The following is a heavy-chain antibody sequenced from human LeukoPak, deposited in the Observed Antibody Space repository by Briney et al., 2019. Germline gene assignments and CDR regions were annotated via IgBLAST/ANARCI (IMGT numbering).Heavy chain of an antibody. CDR3: AREGYSSGWYGSGAFDI. Sequence: SETLSLTCTVSGGSISSYYWSWIQQPAGKGLEWIGRIYTSGSTNYNPSLKSRVTMSVDTSKNQFSLKLSSVAAADTAVYYCAREGYSSGWYGSGAFDIWGQGTMVTVSS. D-gene: IGHD6-19*01. CDR1: GGSISSYY. V-gene: IGHV4-4*07. CDR2: IYTSGST. J-gene: IGHJ3*02.